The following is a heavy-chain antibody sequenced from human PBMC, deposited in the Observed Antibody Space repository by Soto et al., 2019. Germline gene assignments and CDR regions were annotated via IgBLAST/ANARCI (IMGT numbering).Heavy chain of an antibody. CDR1: GYTFTGYY. J-gene: IGHJ5*02. V-gene: IGHV1-2*07. Sequence: SSLKALCKATGYTFTGYYLHWVRQAPGQVREGMGWIKPNSGGTNYAHKFQGRVTITRDTCVSTAYTELRSLRSEDTAVYYCATANKINFRVITPFGWFDPWGQGTLVPVSS. CDR2: IKPNSGGT. CDR3: ATANKINFRVITPFGWFDP. D-gene: IGHD3-22*01.